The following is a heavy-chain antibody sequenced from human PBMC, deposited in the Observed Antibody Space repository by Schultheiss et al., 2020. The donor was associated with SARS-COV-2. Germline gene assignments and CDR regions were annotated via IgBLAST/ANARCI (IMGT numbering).Heavy chain of an antibody. J-gene: IGHJ4*02. D-gene: IGHD3-22*01. Sequence: GGSLRLSCAASGFTFSSYSMNWVRQAPGKGLEWVSAISGNGGSTYYADSVKGRFTISRDNSKNTLYLQMNSLRAEDTAVYYCAKEVVTYYYDSSGLAQNPFDYWGQGTLVTVSS. CDR3: AKEVVTYYYDSSGLAQNPFDY. CDR1: GFTFSSYS. V-gene: IGHV3-23*01. CDR2: ISGNGGST.